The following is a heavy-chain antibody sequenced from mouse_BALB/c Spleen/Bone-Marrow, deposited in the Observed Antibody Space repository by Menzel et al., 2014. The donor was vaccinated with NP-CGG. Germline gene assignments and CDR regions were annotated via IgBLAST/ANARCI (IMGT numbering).Heavy chain of an antibody. D-gene: IGHD2-14*01. CDR1: GFNIKDTY. CDR3: ARYRLGTYFDY. CDR2: VDPANGNT. Sequence: VTLNESGAELVKPGASVKLSCTASGFNIKDTYMHWVKQRPEQGLEWIGRVDPANGNTKYDPKFQGKATITADTSSNTAYLQLSSLTSEDTAVYYCARYRLGTYFDYWGQGTTLTVSS. J-gene: IGHJ2*01. V-gene: IGHV14-3*02.